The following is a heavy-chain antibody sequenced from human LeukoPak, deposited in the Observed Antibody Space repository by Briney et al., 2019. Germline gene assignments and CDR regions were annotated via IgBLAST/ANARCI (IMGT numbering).Heavy chain of an antibody. D-gene: IGHD6-19*01. J-gene: IGHJ4*02. CDR3: AEAYSSGTYEDDYDY. CDR2: IYSGGST. Sequence: GGSLRLSCAASGFTVSSNYMSWVRQAPGKGLEWVSLIYSGGSTYYADSVKGRFTISRDNTKNTLYLQMNSLRAEDTDVYYCAEAYSSGTYEDDYDYWGQGALVTVS. V-gene: IGHV3-53*01. CDR1: GFTVSSNY.